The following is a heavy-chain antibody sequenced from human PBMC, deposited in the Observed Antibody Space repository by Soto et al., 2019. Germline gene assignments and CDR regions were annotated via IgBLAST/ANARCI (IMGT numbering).Heavy chain of an antibody. CDR1: GFTFSSYA. D-gene: IGHD3-9*01. CDR2: ISYDGSNK. J-gene: IGHJ5*02. CDR3: ARDDYDILTGSPTPPGFDP. Sequence: LRLSCAASGFTFSSYAMHWVRQAPGKGLEWVAVISYDGSNKYYADSVKGRFTISRDNSKNTLYLQMNSLRAEDTAVYYCARDDYDILTGSPTPPGFDPWGQGTLVTVSS. V-gene: IGHV3-30-3*01.